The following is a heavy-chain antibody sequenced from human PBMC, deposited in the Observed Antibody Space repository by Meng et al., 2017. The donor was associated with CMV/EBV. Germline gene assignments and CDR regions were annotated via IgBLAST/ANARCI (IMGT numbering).Heavy chain of an antibody. CDR2: IYYSGST. CDR1: GGSISSYY. Sequence: GSLRLSCTVSGGSISSYYWSWIRQPPGKGLEWIGYIYYSGSTNYNPSLKSRVTISVDTSKNQFSLKLSSVTAADTAVYYCARGGGARTNRGMDVWGQGTTVTVSS. D-gene: IGHD1-14*01. J-gene: IGHJ6*02. V-gene: IGHV4-59*01. CDR3: ARGGGARTNRGMDV.